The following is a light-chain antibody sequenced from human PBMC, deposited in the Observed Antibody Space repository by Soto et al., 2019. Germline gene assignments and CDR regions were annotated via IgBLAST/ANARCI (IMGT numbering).Light chain of an antibody. CDR3: QQFDDLPLT. Sequence: DIQMTQSPSYLSASVGDRVTITCQASHDIKKYLNWYQQKAHKVPKLLIHDASTLATGVPSRFTGSGSGTDFTLTINGLQPEEVATYYCQQFDDLPLTFGGGTKVDI. J-gene: IGKJ4*01. CDR1: HDIKKY. CDR2: DAS. V-gene: IGKV1-33*01.